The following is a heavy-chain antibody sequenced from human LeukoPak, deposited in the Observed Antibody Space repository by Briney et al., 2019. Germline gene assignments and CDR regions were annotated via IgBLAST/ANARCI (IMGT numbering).Heavy chain of an antibody. V-gene: IGHV4-59*01. CDR1: GGSISSYY. CDR3: ATHRDGYNPYSFHF. D-gene: IGHD5-24*01. CDR2: IFYTVST. J-gene: IGHJ4*02. Sequence: SETLSLTCTVSGGSISSYYWSWIRQPPGKGLEWIGYIFYTVSTIYNPSLKGRVSISVDTSKNQISLKLNSVTAADTAFYYCATHRDGYNPYSFHFWGQGTLVTVSS.